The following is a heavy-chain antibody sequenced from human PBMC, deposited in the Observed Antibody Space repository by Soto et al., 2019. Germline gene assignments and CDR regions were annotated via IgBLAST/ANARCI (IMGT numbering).Heavy chain of an antibody. CDR3: AAPYSNYPGSYYYGMDV. CDR2: IVVGSGNT. CDR1: GFTFTSSA. V-gene: IGHV1-58*01. D-gene: IGHD4-4*01. Sequence: SVKFSCKASGFTFTSSAVQWVRQARGQRLEWIGWIVVGSGNTNYAQKFQERVTITRDMSTSTAYMELSSLRSEDTAVYYCAAPYSNYPGSYYYGMDVWGQGTTVTVSS. J-gene: IGHJ6*02.